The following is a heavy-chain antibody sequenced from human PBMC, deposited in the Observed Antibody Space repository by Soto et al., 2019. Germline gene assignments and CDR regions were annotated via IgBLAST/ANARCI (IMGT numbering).Heavy chain of an antibody. J-gene: IGHJ6*02. CDR3: ARGGIVVVPAAIRSYYYYYGMDV. V-gene: IGHV1-69*13. D-gene: IGHD2-2*01. CDR1: GGTFSSYA. CDR2: IIPIFGTA. Sequence: ASVKVSGKASGGTFSSYAISWVRQAPGQGPEWMGGIIPIFGTAGYAQKFQGRVTITADESTSTAYMELSSLRSEDTAVYYCARGGIVVVPAAIRSYYYYYGMDVWGQGTTVTVSS.